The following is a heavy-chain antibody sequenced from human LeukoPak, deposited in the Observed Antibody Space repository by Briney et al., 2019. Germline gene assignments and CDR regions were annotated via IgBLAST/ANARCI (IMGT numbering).Heavy chain of an antibody. CDR1: GFTFGDYA. Sequence: GGSLRLSCTASGFTFGDYAMSWFRQAPGKGLEWVANIKPDGTEKYYVDSVKGRFTISRDNAKNSLYLQMNSLRVEDTAIFYCARNSYFYGMDVWGLGTTFTVSS. CDR3: ARNSYFYGMDV. CDR2: IKPDGTEK. J-gene: IGHJ6*02. V-gene: IGHV3-7*03.